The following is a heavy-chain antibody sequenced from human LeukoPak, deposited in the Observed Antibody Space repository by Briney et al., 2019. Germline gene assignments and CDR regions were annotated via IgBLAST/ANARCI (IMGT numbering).Heavy chain of an antibody. D-gene: IGHD4-17*01. CDR3: TRDRNDYGDPTAFDF. CDR2: ISSVSTYQ. J-gene: IGHJ3*01. CDR1: GFTFFHYA. Sequence: GGSLRLSCTVSGFTFFHYAINWVRQAPGKGLEWVSSISSVSTYQHYADSVKGRFTISRDNARDSLFLHMSSLEVEDTAVYYCTRDRNDYGDPTAFDFSGQGTTGTVSP. V-gene: IGHV3-21*01.